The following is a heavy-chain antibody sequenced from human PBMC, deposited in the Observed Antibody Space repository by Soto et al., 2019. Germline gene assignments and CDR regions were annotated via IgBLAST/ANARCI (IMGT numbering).Heavy chain of an antibody. D-gene: IGHD1-1*01. V-gene: IGHV1-18*01. CDR2: ISAHNGNT. J-gene: IGHJ4*02. CDR1: GYTFTSYG. CDR3: ARGRYGDY. Sequence: QVHLVQSGAEVKKPGASVKVSCKGSGYTFTSYGITWVRQAPGQGLEWMGWISAHNGNTDYAQKLQGRVTVTRDTPTSPAYMELRSLRSVDTAVYYCARGRYGDYWGQGALVTVSS.